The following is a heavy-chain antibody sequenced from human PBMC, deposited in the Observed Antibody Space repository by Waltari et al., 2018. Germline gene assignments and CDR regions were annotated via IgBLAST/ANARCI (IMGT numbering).Heavy chain of an antibody. D-gene: IGHD5-18*01. CDR3: ARGGRVDTAMVSSRTFDY. CDR1: GGSFSGYY. J-gene: IGHJ4*02. Sequence: QVQLQQWGAGLLKPSETLSLTCAVYGGSFSGYYWSWIRQPPGRGLGGIGEINHSGSTNYNPSLKSRVTISVDTSKNQLSLKLSSVTAADTAVYYCARGGRVDTAMVSSRTFDYWGQGTLVTVSS. CDR2: INHSGST. V-gene: IGHV4-34*01.